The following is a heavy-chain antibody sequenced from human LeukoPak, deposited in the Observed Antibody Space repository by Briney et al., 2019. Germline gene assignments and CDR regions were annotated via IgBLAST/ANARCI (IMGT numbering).Heavy chain of an antibody. CDR1: GFTFSDYY. D-gene: IGHD3-22*01. V-gene: IGHV3-11*04. CDR2: ISSSGSTI. J-gene: IGHJ4*02. CDR3: ASDYYDGSGYYSLDY. Sequence: GGSLRLSCAASGFTFSDYYMSWIRQAPGKGLEWVSYISSSGSTIYYADSVKGRFTISRDNAKNSLYLQMNSLRAEDTAVYYCASDYYDGSGYYSLDYWGQGTLVTVSS.